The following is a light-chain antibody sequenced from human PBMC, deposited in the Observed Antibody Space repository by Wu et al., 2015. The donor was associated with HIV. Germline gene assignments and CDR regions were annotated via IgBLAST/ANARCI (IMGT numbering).Light chain of an antibody. J-gene: IGKJ3*01. Sequence: EIVLTQSPGTLSLSPGERATLSCRASQSVSSSYLAWYQRKPGQAPRLLIYGASSRATGIPDRFSGSGSGTVFTLTISRLEPEDFAVYYCQQYGSSPRTFGPGTKVDIK. CDR3: QQYGSSPRT. CDR2: GAS. V-gene: IGKV3-20*01. CDR1: QSVSSSY.